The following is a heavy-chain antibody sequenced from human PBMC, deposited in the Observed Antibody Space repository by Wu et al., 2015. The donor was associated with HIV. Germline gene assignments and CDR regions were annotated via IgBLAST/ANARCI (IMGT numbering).Heavy chain of an antibody. CDR3: ARGGWELLSAFDI. J-gene: IGHJ3*02. V-gene: IGHV1-2*02. Sequence: QVQLVQSGAEVKKPGASVKVSCKASGYTFTAYYMNWVRQAPGQGLEWMGWISPNSGDTHYAQKFQGRVTMTRDTSISTGYMELSKLRSDDTAVYYCARGGWELLSAFDIWGQGTMVTVSS. CDR1: GYTFTAYY. D-gene: IGHD1-26*01. CDR2: ISPNSGDT.